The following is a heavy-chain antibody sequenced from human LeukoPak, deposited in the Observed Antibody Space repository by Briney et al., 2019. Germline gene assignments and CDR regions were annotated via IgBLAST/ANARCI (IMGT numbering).Heavy chain of an antibody. CDR2: IKEDGSDQ. D-gene: IGHD1-14*01. V-gene: IGHV3-7*01. CDR1: GFSLSNYW. CDR3: ARSNVRIGMFDS. Sequence: GGSLRLSCAASGFSLSNYWMAWVRQAPGKGLEWVAHIKEDGSDQHYVDSVRGRFTVSRDNAAHSMYLQISSRRPDNTGVYFWARSNVRIGMFDSWGEGTLVAVSP. J-gene: IGHJ4*02.